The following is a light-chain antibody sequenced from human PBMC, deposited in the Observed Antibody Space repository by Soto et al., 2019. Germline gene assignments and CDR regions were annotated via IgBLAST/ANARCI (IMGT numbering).Light chain of an antibody. CDR3: QQYDNLLT. CDR1: QSISSY. J-gene: IGKJ4*01. V-gene: IGKV1-33*01. Sequence: DIQMTQSPSSLSASVGDRVTITCRASQSISSYLNWYQQKPGKAPKLLMYDASNLETGVPSRFSGSGSGTDFTFTISSLQPEDIATYYCQQYDNLLTFGGGTKVDIK. CDR2: DAS.